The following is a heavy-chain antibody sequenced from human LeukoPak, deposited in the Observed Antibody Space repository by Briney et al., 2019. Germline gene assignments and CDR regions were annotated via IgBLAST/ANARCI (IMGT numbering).Heavy chain of an antibody. CDR2: IYYSENT. J-gene: IGHJ1*01. CDR3: ARVRGYNFGLGRGAPRH. Sequence: SETLSLTCTVSGGSISSGGYYWSWIRQHPGKGLEWIGHIYYSENTYYNPSLKSRVIISVDTSKNQFSLQLNSVTPEDTAVYYCARVRGYNFGLGRGAPRHWGQGTLVTVSS. V-gene: IGHV4-31*03. D-gene: IGHD5-18*01. CDR1: GGSISSGGYY.